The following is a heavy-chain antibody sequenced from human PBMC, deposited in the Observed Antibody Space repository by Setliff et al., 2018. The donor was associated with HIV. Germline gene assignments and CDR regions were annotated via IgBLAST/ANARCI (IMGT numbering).Heavy chain of an antibody. CDR3: ASEKKAWSVADSFYEY. V-gene: IGHV4-59*01. D-gene: IGHD3-3*01. Sequence: PSETLSLTCTVSGLSMSYNYWTWIRHSPGKGLEWIGYVHYSGSTRYNPSLKSRVTISVDTSKKKFSLKLTSMTATDTAVYYCASEKKAWSVADSFYEYWGQGGPVTGPS. J-gene: IGHJ4*02. CDR2: VHYSGST. CDR1: GLSMSYNY.